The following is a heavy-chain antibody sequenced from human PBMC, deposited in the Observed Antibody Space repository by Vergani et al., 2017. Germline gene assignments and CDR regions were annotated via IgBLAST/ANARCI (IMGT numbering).Heavy chain of an antibody. Sequence: QVQLVESGGGVVQPGRSLRLSCAASGFTFSSYGMHWVRQAPGKGLEWVAVISYDVSNKDYADSVKGRFTISRDNSKNTLYLQMNSLRAKDTAVYYCERSGAIYNERHGMDVWGQGTTVTGSS. CDR2: ISYDVSNK. CDR1: GFTFSSYG. CDR3: ERSGAIYNERHGMDV. D-gene: IGHD1-1*01. V-gene: IGHV3-30*03. J-gene: IGHJ6*02.